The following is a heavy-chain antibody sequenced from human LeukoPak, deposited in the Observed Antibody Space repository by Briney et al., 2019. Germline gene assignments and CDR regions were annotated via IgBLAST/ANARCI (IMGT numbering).Heavy chain of an antibody. J-gene: IGHJ5*02. CDR1: GYTFTAYY. CDR3: ARDLYYSTGWFDP. CDR2: INPNSGGT. V-gene: IGHV1-2*02. Sequence: ASVKVSCKASGYTFTAYYMHWVRQAPGQGLEWMGWINPNSGGTNYAQKFEGRVTMTRDTSISTAFMELSSLKFDDTAVYYCARDLYYSTGWFDPWGQGTLVTVSS. D-gene: IGHD3-10*01.